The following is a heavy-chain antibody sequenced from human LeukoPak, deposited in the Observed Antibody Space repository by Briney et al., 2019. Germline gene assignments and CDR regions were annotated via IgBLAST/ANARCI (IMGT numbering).Heavy chain of an antibody. V-gene: IGHV1-46*01. CDR1: GFTFSAHY. CDR3: ASLGSGSSPIIDFDF. Sequence: TSGGSLRLSCVASGFTFSAHYMHWVRQAPGQGLEWMGIIDPSGGSTNYAQRFQGRITMTRDTSTRTVYMELSSLRSEDTAIYYCASLGSGSSPIIDFDFWGQGTLVTVSS. D-gene: IGHD3-10*01. J-gene: IGHJ4*02. CDR2: IDPSGGST.